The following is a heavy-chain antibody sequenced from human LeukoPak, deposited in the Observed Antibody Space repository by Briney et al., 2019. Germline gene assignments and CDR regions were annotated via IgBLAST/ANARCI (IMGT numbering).Heavy chain of an antibody. J-gene: IGHJ4*02. V-gene: IGHV3-20*04. CDR1: GFTFDDYG. Sequence: PGGSLRLSCAASGFTFDDYGMSWVRQAPGKGLEWVSGINWNGGSTGYADSVKGRFTISRDNAKNTLYLQMNSLRAEDTAVYYCAKDLYYGSGSSDYWGQGTLVTVSS. CDR3: AKDLYYGSGSSDY. D-gene: IGHD3-10*01. CDR2: INWNGGST.